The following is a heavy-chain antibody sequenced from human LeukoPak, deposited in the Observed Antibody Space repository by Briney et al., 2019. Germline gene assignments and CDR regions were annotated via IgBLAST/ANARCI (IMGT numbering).Heavy chain of an antibody. CDR3: APQTMILVL. Sequence: GGSLRLSCVASGFTFNTHWVSRVRQAPGKGLERVANIKEDGSKTDYVDSVKGRFTISRDNAKNSVFLQMNSLRAEDTAVYYCAPQTMILVLGGQGTLVTVSS. CDR1: GFTFNTHW. CDR2: IKEDGSKT. D-gene: IGHD3-22*01. V-gene: IGHV3-7*01. J-gene: IGHJ4*02.